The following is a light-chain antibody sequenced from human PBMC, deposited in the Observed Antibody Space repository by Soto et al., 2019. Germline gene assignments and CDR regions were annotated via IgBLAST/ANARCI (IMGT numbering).Light chain of an antibody. J-gene: IGKJ1*01. CDR1: QNVYNY. V-gene: IGKV3-11*01. Sequence: EIVLTQSPATLSLSPGERATLSCRASQNVYNYLAWYQQKPGQAPRLLIYDASNRATGIPARFSGSGSGTDFTLTISSLEPEDFAVYYCQQRSNRPRTFGQGTRVEIK. CDR3: QQRSNRPRT. CDR2: DAS.